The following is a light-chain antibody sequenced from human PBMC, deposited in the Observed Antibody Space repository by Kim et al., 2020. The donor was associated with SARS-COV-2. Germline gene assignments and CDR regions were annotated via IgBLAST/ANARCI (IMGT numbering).Light chain of an antibody. J-gene: IGKJ1*01. CDR2: GTS. CDR3: QHYGDSRT. CDR1: QSVRSSY. Sequence: EIVLTQSPGTLSLSPGERATLSCRASQSVRSSYLAWYQQRPGQAPRLLIYGTSSRATGIPDRVSGSGSGTDFTLTISRLEPEDFAVYYCQHYGDSRTFGQGTKVDIK. V-gene: IGKV3-20*01.